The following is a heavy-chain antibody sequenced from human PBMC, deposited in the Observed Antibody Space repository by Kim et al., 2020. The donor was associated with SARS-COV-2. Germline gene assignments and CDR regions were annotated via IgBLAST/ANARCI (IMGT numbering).Heavy chain of an antibody. Sequence: TNYAQNHQGRVTMTTDPSTSTGYLGLRSLRSDDTAVYYCASGGAWDFDYWGQGTLVTVSS. CDR2: T. V-gene: IGHV1-18*01. J-gene: IGHJ4*02. CDR3: ASGGAWDFDY. D-gene: IGHD3-10*01.